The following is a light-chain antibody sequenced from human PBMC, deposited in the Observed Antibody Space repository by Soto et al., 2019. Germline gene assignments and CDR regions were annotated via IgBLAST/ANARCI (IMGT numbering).Light chain of an antibody. CDR2: DVS. V-gene: IGKV1-33*01. J-gene: IGKJ4*01. CDR1: QDISRY. CDR3: QQYGIPPST. Sequence: DIQMTQSPASLSASVGDRVTISCQASQDISRYLNWYQHNPGRAPQLLINDVSSLETGVPSRFSATGSGTEFTLTINGLQPEELATYYCQQYGIPPSTFGGGTKVAIK.